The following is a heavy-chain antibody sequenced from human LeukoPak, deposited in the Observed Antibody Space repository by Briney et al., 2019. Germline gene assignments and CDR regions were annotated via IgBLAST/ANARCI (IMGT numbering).Heavy chain of an antibody. CDR1: GFTFSSYS. D-gene: IGHD4-17*01. Sequence: GGSLRLSCAASGFTFSSYSMNWVCQAPGKGLEWVSSISSSSSYIYYADSVKGRFTISRDNAKNSLYLQMNSLRAEDTAVYYCARDPEPDYGDSAEYFDYWGQGTLVTVSS. J-gene: IGHJ4*02. V-gene: IGHV3-21*01. CDR2: ISSSSSYI. CDR3: ARDPEPDYGDSAEYFDY.